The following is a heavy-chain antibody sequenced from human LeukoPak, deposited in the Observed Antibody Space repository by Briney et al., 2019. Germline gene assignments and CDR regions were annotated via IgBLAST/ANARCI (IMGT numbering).Heavy chain of an antibody. CDR1: GGSISSSSYY. Sequence: SETLSLTCTVSGGSISSSSYYWGWIRQPPGKGLEWIGSIYYSGSTYYNPSLKSRVTISVDTSKNQFSVELSSVTAADKAVYYCARHLKPHSYYGSGSYYLWGQGTLVTVSS. CDR2: IYYSGST. CDR3: ARHLKPHSYYGSGSYYL. J-gene: IGHJ5*02. D-gene: IGHD3-10*01. V-gene: IGHV4-39*01.